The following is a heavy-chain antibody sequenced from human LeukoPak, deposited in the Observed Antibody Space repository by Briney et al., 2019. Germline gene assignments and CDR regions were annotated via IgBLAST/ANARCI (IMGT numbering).Heavy chain of an antibody. Sequence: PGGSLRLSCAASGFTFSSYRMSWVRQAPGKGLMWVSQINSDGSATSCADPVKGRCTISRDNAKNMLYLEMNSLRVEDTAVYFCTRGHGLDVWGQGTTVTVSS. CDR3: TRGHGLDV. CDR2: INSDGSAT. J-gene: IGHJ6*02. V-gene: IGHV3-74*01. CDR1: GFTFSSYR.